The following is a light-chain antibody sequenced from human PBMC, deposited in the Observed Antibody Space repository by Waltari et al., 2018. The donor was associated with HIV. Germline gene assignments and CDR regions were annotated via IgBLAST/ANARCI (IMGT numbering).Light chain of an antibody. CDR2: LGS. CDR3: MQSLQTLLT. CDR1: QSLLHSNGVNY. J-gene: IGKJ5*01. V-gene: IGKV2-28*01. Sequence: EIAMTQFPLSLPVTPGEPASISCRSSQSLLHSNGVNYLDWYLQKPGQSPQLLIYLGSNRASGVPDRFSGSGSGTDFTLKISRVEAEDVGVYYCMQSLQTLLTFGQGTRLEIK.